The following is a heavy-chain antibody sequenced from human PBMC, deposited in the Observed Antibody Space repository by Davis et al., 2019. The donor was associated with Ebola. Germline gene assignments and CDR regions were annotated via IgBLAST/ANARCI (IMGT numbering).Heavy chain of an antibody. V-gene: IGHV6-1*01. Sequence: HSQIPSLTCAIPGDSVPSGGWNWIRQSPSRGLEWLGRTYYSSKWYNDYAVSVKSRITINPDTSKNQFSLQLNSVTPEDTALYYCARVWLRGGMDVWGEGTTVTVSS. D-gene: IGHD5-18*01. CDR3: ARVWLRGGMDV. J-gene: IGHJ6*04. CDR1: GDSVPSGG. CDR2: TYYSSKWYN.